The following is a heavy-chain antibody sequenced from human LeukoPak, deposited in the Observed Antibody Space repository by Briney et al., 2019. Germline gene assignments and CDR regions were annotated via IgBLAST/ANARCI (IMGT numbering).Heavy chain of an antibody. D-gene: IGHD6-13*01. J-gene: IGHJ5*02. V-gene: IGHV3-21*01. CDR3: ARNVAAAGYGNWFDP. CDR1: GFTFSSYS. CDR2: ISSSSSYI. Sequence: GGSLRLSCAASGFTFSSYSMNWVRQAPGKGLEWVSSISSSSSYIYYADSVKGRFTISRDNAKNSLYLQMNSLRAEDTAVYYCARNVAAAGYGNWFDPWGQGTLVTVSS.